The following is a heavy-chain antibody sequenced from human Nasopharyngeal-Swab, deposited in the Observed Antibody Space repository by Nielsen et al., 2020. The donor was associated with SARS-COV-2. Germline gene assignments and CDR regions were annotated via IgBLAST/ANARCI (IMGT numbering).Heavy chain of an antibody. V-gene: IGHV1-3*01. CDR2: INAGNGNT. J-gene: IGHJ3*02. CDR3: ARDPRGDDAFDI. Sequence: ASVKVSCKASGYTFASYAMHWVRQAPGQRFEWMGWINAGNGNTKYPQKFQGRVTITRDTSASTAYMELSSLRSEDTAVYYCARDPRGDDAFDIWGQGTMVTVSS. D-gene: IGHD3-10*01. CDR1: GYTFASYA.